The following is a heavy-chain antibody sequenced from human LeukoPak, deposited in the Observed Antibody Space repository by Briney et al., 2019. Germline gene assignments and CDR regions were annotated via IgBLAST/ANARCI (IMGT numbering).Heavy chain of an antibody. CDR1: GFTFSSYG. CDR2: ISYDGSNK. J-gene: IGHJ4*02. CDR3: ARDYDFWSGDYKVFDY. V-gene: IGHV3-30*03. Sequence: PGGSLRLSCAASGFTFSSYGMHWVRQAPGKGLEWVAVISYDGSNKYYADSVKGRFTISRDNSKNTLYLQMNSLRAEDTAVYYCARDYDFWSGDYKVFDYWGQGTLVTVSS. D-gene: IGHD3-3*01.